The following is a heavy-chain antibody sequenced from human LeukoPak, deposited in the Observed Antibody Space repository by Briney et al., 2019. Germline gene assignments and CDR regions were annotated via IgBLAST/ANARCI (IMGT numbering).Heavy chain of an antibody. CDR2: INYSGGST. CDR3: SRLIAPRTPYYFDY. Sequence: GGSLRLSCAASGFTFSSNAMSWVRQAPGKGLEWVSGINYSGGSTYYADSVKGRFTISRDNSKNTLYLQMNNLRAEDTAVYYCSRLIAPRTPYYFDYWGQGTLVTASS. J-gene: IGHJ4*02. D-gene: IGHD6-6*01. V-gene: IGHV3-23*01. CDR1: GFTFSSNA.